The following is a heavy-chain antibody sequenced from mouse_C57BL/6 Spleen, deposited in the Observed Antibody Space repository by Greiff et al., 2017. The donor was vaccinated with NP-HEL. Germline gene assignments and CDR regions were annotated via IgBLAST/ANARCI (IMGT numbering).Heavy chain of an antibody. CDR1: GYSFTDYN. Sequence: EVQLQESGPELVKPGASVKISCKASGYSFTDYNMNWVKQSNGKSLEWIGVINPNYGTTSYNQKFKGKATLTVDQSSSTAYMQLNSLTSEDSAVYYCARAGVIYYYGSSYGYFDYWGQGTTLTVSS. D-gene: IGHD1-1*01. CDR3: ARAGVIYYYGSSYGYFDY. V-gene: IGHV1-39*01. CDR2: INPNYGTT. J-gene: IGHJ2*01.